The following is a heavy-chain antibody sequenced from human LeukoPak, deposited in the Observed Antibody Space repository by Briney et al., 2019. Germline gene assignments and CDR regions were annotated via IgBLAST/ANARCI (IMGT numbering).Heavy chain of an antibody. CDR3: ASDYDSSGPFDY. D-gene: IGHD3-22*01. CDR1: GFTFSSYG. V-gene: IGHV3-30*19. J-gene: IGHJ4*02. CDR2: ISYDGSNK. Sequence: PGRSLRLSCAASGFTFSSYGMHWVRQAPGKGLEWVAVISYDGSNKYYADSVKGRFTISRDNSKNTLYLQMNSLRAEDTAVYYCASDYDSSGPFDYWGQGTLVTVSS.